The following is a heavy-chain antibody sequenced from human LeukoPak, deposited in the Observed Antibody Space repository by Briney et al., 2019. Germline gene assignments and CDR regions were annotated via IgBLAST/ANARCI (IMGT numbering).Heavy chain of an antibody. D-gene: IGHD6-19*01. V-gene: IGHV3-21*06. J-gene: IGHJ4*02. Sequence: GGSLRLSCAASGFTFSNYSMNWVRQAPGKGLEWVSFISSSSSYIYYADSVKGRFTISRDNAKNSLYLQMNSLRVEDTAVYYCARESGSGEFDYWGQGTLVTVSS. CDR1: GFTFSNYS. CDR3: ARESGSGEFDY. CDR2: ISSSSSYI.